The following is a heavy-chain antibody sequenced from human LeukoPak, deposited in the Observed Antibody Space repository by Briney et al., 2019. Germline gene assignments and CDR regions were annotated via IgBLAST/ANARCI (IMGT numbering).Heavy chain of an antibody. D-gene: IGHD4-11*01. CDR3: AWHGYSSRWSHLY. Sequence: SETLSLTCTVSGGSISSGDYYWDWIRQPPGKGPEWIEYIYNTGRTSYNPSLKSRVAISVDTSKNQFSLKLSSVTAADTAVYYCAWHGYSSRWSHLYWGQGTLVTVSS. CDR1: GGSISSGDYY. J-gene: IGHJ1*01. V-gene: IGHV4-30-4*01. CDR2: IYNTGRT.